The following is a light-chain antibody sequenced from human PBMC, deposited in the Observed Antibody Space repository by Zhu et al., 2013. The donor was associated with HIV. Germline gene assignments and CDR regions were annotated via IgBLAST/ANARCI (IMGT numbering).Light chain of an antibody. V-gene: IGKV3-20*01. J-gene: IGKJ1*01. CDR3: QHYGGSSWT. CDR2: AAS. CDR1: QSVSSY. Sequence: EIVLTQSPATLSLSPGERATLSCRASQSVSSYLAWYQQKPDQPPRLLISAASNRATGFPDRFSGTGSGTDFTLTISRLEPEDFALYYCQHYGGSSWTFGQGTKVEI.